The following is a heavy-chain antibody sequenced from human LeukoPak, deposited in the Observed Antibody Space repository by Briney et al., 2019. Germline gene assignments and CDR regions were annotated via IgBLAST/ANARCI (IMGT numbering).Heavy chain of an antibody. D-gene: IGHD2-15*01. J-gene: IGHJ4*02. V-gene: IGHV3-7*03. Sequence: GSLRLSCAASGFPFSSYWMAWVRQAPGKGLEWVASIKQDGSEKYYVDSVKGRFTISKDNSKNSLYLQMSSLRAEDTAMYYCAREDRSCYYYWGQGTLVTVSS. CDR1: GFPFSSYW. CDR2: IKQDGSEK. CDR3: AREDRSCYYY.